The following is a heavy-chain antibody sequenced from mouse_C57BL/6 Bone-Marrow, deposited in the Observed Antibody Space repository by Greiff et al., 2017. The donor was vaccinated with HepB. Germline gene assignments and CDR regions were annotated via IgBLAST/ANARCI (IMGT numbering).Heavy chain of an antibody. CDR2: LSNGGGST. V-gene: IGHV5-12*01. Sequence: EVQLVESGGGLVQPGGSLKLSCAASGFTFCDYYMYWVRQTPEKRLEWVAYLSNGGGSTYYPDTVKGRFTISRDNAKNTLYLQMGRLKSEDTAMYYCARLTGTSGGYFDYWGQGTTLTVSS. CDR1: GFTFCDYY. J-gene: IGHJ2*01. CDR3: ARLTGTSGGYFDY. D-gene: IGHD4-1*01.